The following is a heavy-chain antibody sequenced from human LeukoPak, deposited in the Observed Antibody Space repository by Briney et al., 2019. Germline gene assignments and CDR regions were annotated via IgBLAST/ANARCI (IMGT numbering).Heavy chain of an antibody. CDR2: IYYSGST. D-gene: IGHD1-26*01. Sequence: SETLSLTCTVSGGSISSYYWSWIRQPPGKGLEWIGYIYYSGSTNYNPSLKSRVTISVDRSKDQFSLKMTSVTAADTAVYYCARAPWELDAFDIWGQGTMVTVSS. V-gene: IGHV4-59*01. J-gene: IGHJ3*02. CDR3: ARAPWELDAFDI. CDR1: GGSISSYY.